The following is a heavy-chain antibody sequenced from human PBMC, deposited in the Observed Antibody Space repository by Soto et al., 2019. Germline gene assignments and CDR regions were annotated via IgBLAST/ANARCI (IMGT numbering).Heavy chain of an antibody. CDR2: ISWDGGST. D-gene: IGHD2-2*01. CDR3: AKEISCSSTSCFHYYHYCRDV. CDR1: VFTFDDYT. Sequence: GCLRISCAASVFTFDDYTMHCVLHAPVKGLEWVSLISWDGGSTYYADSVKGRFTISRDNSKNSLYLQMNSLRTEDTALYYCAKEISCSSTSCFHYYHYCRDVSGPVTTFTVSS. V-gene: IGHV3-43*01. J-gene: IGHJ6*02.